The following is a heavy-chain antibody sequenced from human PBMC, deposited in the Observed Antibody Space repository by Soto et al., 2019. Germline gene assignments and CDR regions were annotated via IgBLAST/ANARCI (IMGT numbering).Heavy chain of an antibody. D-gene: IGHD3-22*01. Sequence: QLQLQESGPGLVKPSEILSLTCTVSGGSISSSSYYWGWIRQPPGKGLEWIGSIYYSGSTYYNPSLNRRVTISVDTSKNQFSLKLSSVTAADTAVYYCASEPYYYDSSGYPDGAFDIWGQGTMVTVSS. V-gene: IGHV4-39*01. CDR3: ASEPYYYDSSGYPDGAFDI. CDR2: IYYSGST. J-gene: IGHJ3*02. CDR1: GGSISSSSYY.